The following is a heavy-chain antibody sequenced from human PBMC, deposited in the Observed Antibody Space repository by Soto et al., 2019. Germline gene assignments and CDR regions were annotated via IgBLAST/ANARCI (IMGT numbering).Heavy chain of an antibody. CDR2: IKQDGSEK. J-gene: IGHJ5*02. V-gene: IGHV3-7*01. CDR1: GFTFSSYW. CDR3: ARERLSIAARRGFDP. D-gene: IGHD6-6*01. Sequence: GSLRLSCAASGFTFSSYWMSWVRQAPGKGLEWVANIKQDGSEKYYVDSVKGRFTISRDNAKNSLYLQMNSLRAEDTAVYYCARERLSIAARRGFDPWGQGTLVTVSS.